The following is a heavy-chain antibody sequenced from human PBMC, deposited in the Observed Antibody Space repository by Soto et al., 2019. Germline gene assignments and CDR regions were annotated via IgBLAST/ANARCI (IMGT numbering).Heavy chain of an antibody. CDR3: ARDGGGGGGYYYGMDV. Sequence: QVQLVQSGAEVKKPGASVKVSCKASGYTFTSYGISWVRQAPGQGLEWMGWISAYNGNTNYAQKLQGRVTMTTDTSTSTACMELRSLRSDDTAVYYWARDGGGGGGYYYGMDVWGQGTTVTVSS. CDR2: ISAYNGNT. CDR1: GYTFTSYG. J-gene: IGHJ6*02. V-gene: IGHV1-18*01. D-gene: IGHD3-16*01.